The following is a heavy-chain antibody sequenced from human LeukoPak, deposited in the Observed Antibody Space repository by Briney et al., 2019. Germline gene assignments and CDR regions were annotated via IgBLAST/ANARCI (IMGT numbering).Heavy chain of an antibody. Sequence: ASVKVSCKVSGYTLTELSMHWVRQAPGQGLEWMGIINPSGGSTTYAQNFQGRVTMTRDTSTSAVYMELSSLGSEDTAVYYCARGGSLAVAPHLYYFDYWGQGTLVTVSS. CDR3: ARGGSLAVAPHLYYFDY. D-gene: IGHD6-19*01. CDR2: INPSGGST. J-gene: IGHJ4*02. V-gene: IGHV1-46*01. CDR1: GYTLTELS.